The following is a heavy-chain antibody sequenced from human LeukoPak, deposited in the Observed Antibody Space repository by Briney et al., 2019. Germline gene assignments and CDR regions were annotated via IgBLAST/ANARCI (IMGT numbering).Heavy chain of an antibody. CDR2: MNPNSGNT. V-gene: IGHV1-8*03. D-gene: IGHD4-17*01. CDR3: ARDRYRGDGAFDI. CDR1: GYTFTNYD. Sequence: ASVKVSCKASGYTFTNYDINWVRQATGQGLEWMGWMNPNSGNTGFAQKFQGRVTITRNTSISTAYMELSSLRSEDTAVYYCARDRYRGDGAFDIWGQGTMVTVSS. J-gene: IGHJ3*02.